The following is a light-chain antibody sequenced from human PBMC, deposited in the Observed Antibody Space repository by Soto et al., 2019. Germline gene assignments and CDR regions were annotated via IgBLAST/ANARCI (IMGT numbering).Light chain of an antibody. J-gene: IGLJ1*01. CDR3: SSFAGTKTV. CDR2: EVS. Sequence: ALTQPPSASGSPGQSVTISCTGTSSDVGGYKYVSWYQHHPGKAPKLLIFEVSKRPSGVPDRFSGSKSGNTASLTVSGLQPEDEADYYCSSFAGTKTVFGTGTKVTVL. V-gene: IGLV2-8*01. CDR1: SSDVGGYKY.